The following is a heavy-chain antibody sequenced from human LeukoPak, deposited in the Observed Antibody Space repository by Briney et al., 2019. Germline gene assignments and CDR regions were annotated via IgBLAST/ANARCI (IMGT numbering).Heavy chain of an antibody. CDR2: ISSSSSTI. Sequence: GGSLRLSCAASGFTFSSYSMNWVRQAPGKGLGWVSYISSSSSTIYYADSVKGRFTISRDNAKNSLYLQMNSLRAEDTAVYYCARVPDYYYDSTAFDIWGQGTMVTVSS. J-gene: IGHJ3*02. V-gene: IGHV3-48*01. D-gene: IGHD3-22*01. CDR3: ARVPDYYYDSTAFDI. CDR1: GFTFSSYS.